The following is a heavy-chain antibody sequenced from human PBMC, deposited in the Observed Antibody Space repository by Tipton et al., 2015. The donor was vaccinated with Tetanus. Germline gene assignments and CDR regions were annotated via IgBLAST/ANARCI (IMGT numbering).Heavy chain of an antibody. CDR2: ISPSGNT. Sequence: TLSLTCAVYGGSFSNYFWRWIRQPPGKGLEWIGEISPSGNTNYNPSLKSRVTISADTSRNQFSLTLSSVTAADTAVYYCARELAYDGSGRDAFDIWGQGTMVTVSS. D-gene: IGHD3-10*01. J-gene: IGHJ3*02. CDR1: GGSFSNYF. V-gene: IGHV4-34*01. CDR3: ARELAYDGSGRDAFDI.